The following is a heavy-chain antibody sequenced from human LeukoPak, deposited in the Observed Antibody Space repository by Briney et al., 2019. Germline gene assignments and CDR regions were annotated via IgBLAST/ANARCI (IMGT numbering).Heavy chain of an antibody. CDR2: INHSGST. CDR1: EFTFRSYM. CDR3: ARRAYSAAYWKHFDY. J-gene: IGHJ4*02. V-gene: IGHV4-34*01. D-gene: IGHD1-1*01. Sequence: PGGSLRLSCAGSEFTFRSYMHWVRQAPGKGLEWIGEINHSGSTNYNPSLKSRVTISVDTSKNQFSLKLNSVTAADTAVYFCARRAYSAAYWKHFDYWGQGTLVTVSS.